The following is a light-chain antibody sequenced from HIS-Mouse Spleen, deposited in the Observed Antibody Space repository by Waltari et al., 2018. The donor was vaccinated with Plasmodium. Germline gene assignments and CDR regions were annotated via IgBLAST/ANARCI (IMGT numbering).Light chain of an antibody. Sequence: QSVLTQPPSASGTPGQRVTIPSSGSRSNLGSNYVYWYQQLPGTAPKLLIYRNNPRPSGVPDRFSGSKSGTSASLAISGLRSEDEADYYCAAWDDSLSGVVFGGGTKLTVL. V-gene: IGLV1-47*01. J-gene: IGLJ2*01. CDR3: AAWDDSLSGVV. CDR2: RNN. CDR1: RSNLGSNY.